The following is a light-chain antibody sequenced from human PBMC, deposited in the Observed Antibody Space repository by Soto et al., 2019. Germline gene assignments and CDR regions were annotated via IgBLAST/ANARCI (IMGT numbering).Light chain of an antibody. CDR2: SND. Sequence: QSVLTQPPSASGTPGQRVSLSCSGGSSNIGTNTVNWYQHLPGTAPKLLIFSNDERPSGVPDRFSGSKSDTSASLAISGLQSDDEAESYCATWDDSQNGVVFGGGTNLSVL. J-gene: IGLJ2*01. CDR3: ATWDDSQNGVV. V-gene: IGLV1-44*01. CDR1: SSNIGTNT.